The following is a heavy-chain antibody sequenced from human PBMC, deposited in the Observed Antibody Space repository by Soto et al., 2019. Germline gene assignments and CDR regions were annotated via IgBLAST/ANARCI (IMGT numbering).Heavy chain of an antibody. CDR3: ARGVGSSPPRY. V-gene: IGHV4-59*01. J-gene: IGHJ4*02. CDR1: GGSISVYY. CDR2: IYDSGSP. D-gene: IGHD3-9*01. Sequence: TLSLTCTISGGSISVYYWSWIRQSPGQGLEWIGYIYDSGSPYYNPSLKTRVTISADTSKNQISLKLTSATAADTAVYFCARGVGSSPPRYWGRGILVTVSS.